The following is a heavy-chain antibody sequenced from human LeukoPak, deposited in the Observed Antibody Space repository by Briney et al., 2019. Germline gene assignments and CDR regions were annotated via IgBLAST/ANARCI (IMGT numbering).Heavy chain of an antibody. J-gene: IGHJ4*02. D-gene: IGHD5-24*01. V-gene: IGHV3-33*06. Sequence: PGGSLRLSCAASGFTFSSYGMHWVRQAPGKGLEWVAVIWYDGSNKYYADSVKGRFTISRDNSKNTLYLQMNSLRAEDTAVYYCAKDGWAGGYNLDHFDYWGQGTLVTVSS. CDR2: IWYDGSNK. CDR3: AKDGWAGGYNLDHFDY. CDR1: GFTFSSYG.